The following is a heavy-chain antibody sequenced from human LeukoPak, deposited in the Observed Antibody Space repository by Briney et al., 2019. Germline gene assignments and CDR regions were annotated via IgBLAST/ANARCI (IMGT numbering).Heavy chain of an antibody. V-gene: IGHV5-10-1*01. D-gene: IGHD6-19*01. Sequence: GESLKISCKGSGYSFTSYWISWVRQMPGKGLEWMGRIDPSDSYTNYSPSFQGHVTVSADKSIGPVYLPWSSLKASATAMNSCARQSESIVVAGKWGQGTLVTVSS. CDR3: ARQSESIVVAGK. CDR1: GYSFTSYW. J-gene: IGHJ4*02. CDR2: IDPSDSYT.